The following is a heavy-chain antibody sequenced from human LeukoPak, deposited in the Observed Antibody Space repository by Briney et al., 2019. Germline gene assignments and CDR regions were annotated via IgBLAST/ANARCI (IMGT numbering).Heavy chain of an antibody. CDR3: ARRLRLDWFDP. Sequence: PSETLSLTCTVSGGSISSYYWSWIRQPPGKGLEWIGYIYYSGGTNYNPSLESRVTISVDTSKNQFSLKLSSVTAADTAVYYCARRLRLDWFDPWGQGTLVTVSS. CDR2: IYYSGGT. D-gene: IGHD6-19*01. J-gene: IGHJ5*02. V-gene: IGHV4-59*08. CDR1: GGSISSYY.